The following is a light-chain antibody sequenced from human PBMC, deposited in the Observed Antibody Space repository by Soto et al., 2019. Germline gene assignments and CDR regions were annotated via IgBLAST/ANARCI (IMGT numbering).Light chain of an antibody. V-gene: IGKV3-20*01. CDR3: QQYGSSPRT. Sequence: IVMTQSPATLSVSPGERATLSCRASQSVRSNLAWYQQKPGQAPRLLIYGASSRATGIPDRFSGSGSGTDFTLTISRLEPEDFAVYYCQQYGSSPRTFGQGTKVDI. J-gene: IGKJ1*01. CDR1: QSVRSN. CDR2: GAS.